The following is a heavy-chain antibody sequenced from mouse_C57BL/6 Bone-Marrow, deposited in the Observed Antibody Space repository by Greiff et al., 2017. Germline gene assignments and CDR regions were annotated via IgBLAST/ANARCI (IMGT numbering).Heavy chain of an antibody. V-gene: IGHV1-69*01. CDR2: IDPSDSYT. J-gene: IGHJ2*01. CDR1: GYTFTSYW. D-gene: IGHD2-2*01. CDR3: AREGVMVPYYFDD. Sequence: VQLQQPGAELVMPGASVKLSCKASGYTFTSYWMHWVKQRPGQGLEWIGEIDPSDSYTNYNQKFKGKSTFAVDNSSSTAYMQRSSLTSEDSAVYYSAREGVMVPYYFDDWGQGTTLTVSS.